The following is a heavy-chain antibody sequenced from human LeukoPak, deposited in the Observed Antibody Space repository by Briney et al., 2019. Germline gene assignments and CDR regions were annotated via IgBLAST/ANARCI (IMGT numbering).Heavy chain of an antibody. D-gene: IGHD6-13*01. V-gene: IGHV4-39*01. CDR3: ARLYSSTWTLYYFDY. J-gene: IGHJ4*02. CDR2: IYYSGRT. CDR1: GGTISTSTYY. Sequence: SETLSLTCTVSGGTISTSTYYWGWIRQPPGKGLEWIGSIYYSGRTYHTPSLKSRVTISVDTSKNQFSLNLTSVTAADTALYYRARLYSSTWTLYYFDYWGQGTLVTVSS.